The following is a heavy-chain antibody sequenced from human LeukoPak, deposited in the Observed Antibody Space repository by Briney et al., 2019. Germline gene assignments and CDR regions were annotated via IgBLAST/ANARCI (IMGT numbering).Heavy chain of an antibody. CDR1: GYTFTSYA. D-gene: IGHD6-19*01. J-gene: IGHJ4*02. CDR2: INAGNGNT. Sequence: GASVKVSCKASGYTFTSYALHWVRQAPGRRLEWMGWINAGNGNTKYSQKFQGRVTITRDTSANTAYMELSSLRSEDTAVYYCARSIGYSSGSNRGYYFDYWGQGTLVTVSS. V-gene: IGHV1-3*01. CDR3: ARSIGYSSGSNRGYYFDY.